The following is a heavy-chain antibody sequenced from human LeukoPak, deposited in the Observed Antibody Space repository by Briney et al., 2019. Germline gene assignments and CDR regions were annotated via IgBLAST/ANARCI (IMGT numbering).Heavy chain of an antibody. J-gene: IGHJ4*02. CDR3: ARDDYYYDSSGYAT. CDR1: GGSISSGGYY. V-gene: IGHV4-31*03. Sequence: PSQTLSLTCTVSGGSISSGGYYWSWIRQHPGKGLEWIGYIYYSGSTYYNPSLKSRVTISVDTSKNQFSLKLSSVTAADTAVYYCARDDYYYDSSGYATWGQGTLVTVSS. D-gene: IGHD3-22*01. CDR2: IYYSGST.